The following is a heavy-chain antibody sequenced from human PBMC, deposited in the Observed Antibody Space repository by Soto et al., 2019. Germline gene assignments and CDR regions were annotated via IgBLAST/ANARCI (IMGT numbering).Heavy chain of an antibody. J-gene: IGHJ1*01. CDR2: ISYSGST. D-gene: IGHD2-21*02. CDR3: ATPPPYCGGDCYSLYFQH. Sequence: SETLSLTCTVSGGSVTSGGYYWSWIRQHPGKGLEWIGYISYSGSTHYNPSLKSRVTISVDTSKNQFSLKLSSVTAADTAVYYCATPPPYCGGDCYSLYFQHWGQGTLVT. CDR1: GGSVTSGGYY. V-gene: IGHV4-31*03.